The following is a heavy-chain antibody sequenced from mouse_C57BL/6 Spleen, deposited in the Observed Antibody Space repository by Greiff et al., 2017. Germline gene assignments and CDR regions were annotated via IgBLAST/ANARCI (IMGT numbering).Heavy chain of an antibody. Sequence: EVKLMESGPGLVKPSQSLSLTCSVTGYSITSGYYWNWIRQFPGNKLEWMGYISYDGSNNYNPSLKNRISITRDTSKNQFFLKLNSVTTEDTATYYCARHGNYGDYAMDYWGQGTSVTVSS. CDR2: ISYDGSN. CDR1: GYSITSGYY. J-gene: IGHJ4*01. CDR3: ARHGNYGDYAMDY. V-gene: IGHV3-6*01. D-gene: IGHD2-1*01.